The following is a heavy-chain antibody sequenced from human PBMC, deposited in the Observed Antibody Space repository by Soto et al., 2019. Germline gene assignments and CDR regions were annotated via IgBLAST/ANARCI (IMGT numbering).Heavy chain of an antibody. CDR1: GFTFSSYG. V-gene: IGHV3-30*18. CDR2: MSYDGSEK. D-gene: IGHD3-22*01. J-gene: IGHJ4*02. Sequence: TGGSLSLSCAASGFTFSSYGMHWVRQAPGKGLEWVAVMSYDGSEKYYVDSVKGRFTISRDNSKNTLYLQMNSLRTEDTAVYYCAKETLIDSSGYYYFDYWGQGTLVTVSS. CDR3: AKETLIDSSGYYYFDY.